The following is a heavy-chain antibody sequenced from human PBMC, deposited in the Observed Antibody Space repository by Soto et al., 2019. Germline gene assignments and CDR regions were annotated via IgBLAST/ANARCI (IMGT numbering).Heavy chain of an antibody. Sequence: PSQTLSLTCAISGDSVSSNSAAWNWIRQSPSRGLEWLGRTYYRSKWYNDYAVSVKSRITINPATSKNQFSLQLNSVTPEDTAVYYCARGIHAPGTFRYYYYYGMDIWGQGTRVTV. CDR1: GDSVSSNSAA. D-gene: IGHD6-13*01. J-gene: IGHJ6*01. CDR2: TYYRSKWYN. V-gene: IGHV6-1*01. CDR3: ARGIHAPGTFRYYYYYGMDI.